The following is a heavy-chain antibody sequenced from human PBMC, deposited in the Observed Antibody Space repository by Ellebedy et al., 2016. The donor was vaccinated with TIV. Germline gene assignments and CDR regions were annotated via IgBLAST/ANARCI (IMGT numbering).Heavy chain of an antibody. Sequence: SETLSLTCSVSGSSIDTHYYWGWIRQSPGKGLEWIANKHHTGITYNNPSLESRVTISLDTSKDQFSLRLTSVTVADTAIYFCARVYFGEPHFDHWGQGIRVTVSS. D-gene: IGHD3-10*01. V-gene: IGHV4-38-2*01. CDR3: ARVYFGEPHFDH. CDR1: GSSIDTHYY. J-gene: IGHJ4*02. CDR2: KHHTGIT.